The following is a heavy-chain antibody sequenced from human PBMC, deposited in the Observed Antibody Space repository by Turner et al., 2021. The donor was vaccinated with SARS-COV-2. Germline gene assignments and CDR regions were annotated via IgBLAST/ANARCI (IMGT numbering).Heavy chain of an antibody. D-gene: IGHD7-27*01. V-gene: IGHV3-72*01. Sequence: ELQLVESGGGLVPAGGSLRLSCTASGFDFRDHYMDWVRQALGMVLEWVRRIRTARTGYTTEYAASVKGRFTFSRDDSSNSLYIQMKGLTTEDTAVYYCARDGWGSADDAFDIWGQGTMVTVSS. CDR1: GFDFRDHY. J-gene: IGHJ3*02. CDR3: ARDGWGSADDAFDI. CDR2: IRTARTGYTT.